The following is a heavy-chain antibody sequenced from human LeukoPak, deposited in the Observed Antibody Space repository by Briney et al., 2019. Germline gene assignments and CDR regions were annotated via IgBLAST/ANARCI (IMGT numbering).Heavy chain of an antibody. D-gene: IGHD3-22*01. CDR3: ARDARLLYDSSGYYPDY. Sequence: SETLSLTCNVSGGSISNYFWSWIRQPPGKGLEWIGYIYHSGSTYYNPSLKSRVTISVDRSKNQFSLKLSSVTAADTAVYYCARDARLLYDSSGYYPDYWGQGTLVTVSS. J-gene: IGHJ4*02. CDR1: GGSISNYF. CDR2: IYHSGST. V-gene: IGHV4-59*12.